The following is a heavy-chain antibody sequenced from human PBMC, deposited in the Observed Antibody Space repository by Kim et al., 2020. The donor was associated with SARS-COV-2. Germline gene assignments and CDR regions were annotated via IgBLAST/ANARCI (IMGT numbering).Heavy chain of an antibody. D-gene: IGHD2-15*01. CDR3: ARGLYRVVVVAATPHAFDI. V-gene: IGHV4-31*03. J-gene: IGHJ3*02. CDR2: IYYSGST. CDR1: GGSISSGGYY. Sequence: SETLSLTCTVSGGSISSGGYYWSWIRQHPGKGLEWIGYIYYSGSTYYNPSLKSRVTISVDTSKNQFSLKLSSVTAADTAVYYCARGLYRVVVVAATPHAFDIWGQGTMVTVSS.